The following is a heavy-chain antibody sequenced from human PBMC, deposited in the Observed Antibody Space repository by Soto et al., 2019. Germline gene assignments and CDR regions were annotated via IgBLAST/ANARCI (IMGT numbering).Heavy chain of an antibody. CDR3: ARAHYGDYGYGMDV. CDR1: GGSISSGGYS. Sequence: QLQLQESGSGLVKPSQTLSLTCAVSGGSISSGGYSLSWIRQPPGKGLEWIGYIYHSGTTYYNPSHKSRVTISVDRSKNQFSLKLSSVTAADTAVYYCARAHYGDYGYGMDVWGQGTTVTVSS. D-gene: IGHD4-17*01. CDR2: IYHSGTT. V-gene: IGHV4-30-2*01. J-gene: IGHJ6*02.